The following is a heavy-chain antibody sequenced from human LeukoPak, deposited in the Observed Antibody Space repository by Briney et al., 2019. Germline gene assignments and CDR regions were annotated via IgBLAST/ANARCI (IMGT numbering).Heavy chain of an antibody. CDR1: GFRFSTYK. V-gene: IGHV3-21*01. CDR2: ITSSGDYL. D-gene: IGHD3-3*01. CDR3: VRGEYETYYDSWSGYSIGWFDL. J-gene: IGHJ5*02. Sequence: GGSLRLSCLASGFRFSTYKMNWVRQAPGEGLEWVSSITSSGDYLYYADSVKGRFTISRDNAKNSLYLQMNTLRTEDTAVYYCVRGEYETYYDSWSGYSIGWFDLWGQGIQVTVSS.